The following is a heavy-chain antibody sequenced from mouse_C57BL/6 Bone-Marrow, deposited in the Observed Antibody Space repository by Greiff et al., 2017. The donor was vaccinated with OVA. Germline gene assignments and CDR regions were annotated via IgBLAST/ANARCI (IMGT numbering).Heavy chain of an antibody. CDR1: GFNIKDYY. D-gene: IGHD1-1*01. J-gene: IGHJ1*03. CDR3: TTPYGSSYLWYFDV. CDR2: IDPEDGDT. V-gene: IGHV14-1*01. Sequence: EVQLKQSGAELVRPGASVKLSCTASGFNIKDYYMHWVKQRPEQGLEWIGRIDPEDGDTEYAPKFQGKATMTADTSSNTAYLQLSSLTSEDTAVYYCTTPYGSSYLWYFDVWGTGTTVTVSS.